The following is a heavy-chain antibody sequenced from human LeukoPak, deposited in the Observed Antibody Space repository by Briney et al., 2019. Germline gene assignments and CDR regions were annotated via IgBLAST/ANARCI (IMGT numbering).Heavy chain of an antibody. J-gene: IGHJ4*02. D-gene: IGHD3-16*01. CDR2: IYSGDSHT. CDR1: GYSFTNYW. Sequence: KPGESLKISCKGSGYSFTNYWLAWVREMPGKGMEWMGIIYSGDSHTRYSPSLQGQVTISADKSINTAYLQWRGLEASDTAMYYCGRRTNSYNYLVDYWGQGTLVTVSS. CDR3: GRRTNSYNYLVDY. V-gene: IGHV5-51*01.